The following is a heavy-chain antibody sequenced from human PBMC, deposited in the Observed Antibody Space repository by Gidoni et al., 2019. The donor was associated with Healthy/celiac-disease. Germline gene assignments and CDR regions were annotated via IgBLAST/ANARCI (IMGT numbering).Heavy chain of an antibody. D-gene: IGHD4-17*01. J-gene: IGHJ6*03. CDR2: IIPIFGTA. V-gene: IGHV1-69*01. CDR3: ARAHYGDSHWYYYMDV. Sequence: QVQLVQSGAVVMKPGSSVKVSCKASGGTFSSYAISWVRQAPGQGLEWMGGIIPIFGTANYAQKFQGRVTITADESTSTAYMELSSLRSEDTAVYYCARAHYGDSHWYYYMDVWGKGTTVTVSS. CDR1: GGTFSSYA.